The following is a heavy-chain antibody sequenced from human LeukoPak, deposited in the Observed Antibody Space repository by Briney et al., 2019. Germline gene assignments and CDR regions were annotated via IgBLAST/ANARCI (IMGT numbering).Heavy chain of an antibody. J-gene: IGHJ5*02. CDR2: TYYRSKWYN. CDR1: GDSVSSNSAA. CDR3: VGGNYWFDH. Sequence: SQTLSLTCAISGDSVSSNSAAWTWIRQSPSRGLEWLGRTYYRSKWYNDYAVSVKSRITINPDTSKNQFSLQLNSMTPEDTAVYYCVGGNYWFDHWGQGTLVTVSS. V-gene: IGHV6-1*01. D-gene: IGHD1-26*01.